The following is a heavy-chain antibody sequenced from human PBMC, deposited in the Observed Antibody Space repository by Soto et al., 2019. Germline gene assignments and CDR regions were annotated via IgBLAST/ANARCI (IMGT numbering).Heavy chain of an antibody. D-gene: IGHD5-12*01. V-gene: IGHV3-30*18. CDR3: AKEGAGGGIEFCYGMDD. CDR2: ISNDGGSE. CDR1: GCVFSSYG. J-gene: IGHJ6*02. Sequence: QMQLLESGGGVVQAGSSLRLSCAASGCVFSSYGFHWVRQRPGKGLEWVAVISNDGGSEYYRESVKGRFSVAREGPRNTMYTQIASLTAENAAMFFCAKEGAGGGIEFCYGMDDWGQVNT.